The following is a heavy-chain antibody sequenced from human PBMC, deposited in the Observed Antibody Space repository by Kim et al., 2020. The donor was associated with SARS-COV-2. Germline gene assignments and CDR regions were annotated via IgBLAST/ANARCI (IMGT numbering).Heavy chain of an antibody. CDR1: GGSISTYY. J-gene: IGHJ4*02. Sequence: SETLSLTCTVSGGSISTYYWSWIRQPPGTGLEWIGYIYNSGSPNYSPSLTRRVTISVATSKYQFPLTLPSVTAAATAVYYCSRQSGTVTTSVDYWGQGT. V-gene: IGHV4-59*08. CDR3: SRQSGTVTTSVDY. CDR2: IYNSGSP. D-gene: IGHD1-1*01.